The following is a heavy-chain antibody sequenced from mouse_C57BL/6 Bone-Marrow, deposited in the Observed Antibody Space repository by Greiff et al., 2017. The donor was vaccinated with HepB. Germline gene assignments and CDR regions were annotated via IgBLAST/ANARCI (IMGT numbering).Heavy chain of an antibody. J-gene: IGHJ3*01. Sequence: VHVKQSVAELVRPGASVKLSCTASGFNIKNTYMHWVKQRPEQGLEWIGRIDPANGNTKYAPKFQGKATITADTSSNTAYLQLSSLTSEDTAIYYCARHYYGSRAWFAYWGQGTLVTVSA. V-gene: IGHV14-3*01. D-gene: IGHD1-1*01. CDR1: GFNIKNTY. CDR2: IDPANGNT. CDR3: ARHYYGSRAWFAY.